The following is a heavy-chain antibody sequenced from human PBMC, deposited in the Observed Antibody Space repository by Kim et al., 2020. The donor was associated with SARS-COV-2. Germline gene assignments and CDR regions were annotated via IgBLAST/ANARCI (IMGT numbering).Heavy chain of an antibody. D-gene: IGHD3-10*01. CDR3: AXXRIXXXTMXXXADXSXXX. Sequence: SGPTLVNPTQTLTLTCTFSGFSLSTSGVGVGWIRQPPGKALEWLALSYWDDDKRYSPSLKSRLTITKDTSKNQVVLTMTNMDPVDTXXXXCAXXRIXXXTMXXXADXSXXXWGQGXXXTXSS. J-gene: IGHJ4*02. CDR2: SYWDDDK. V-gene: IGHV2-5*02. CDR1: GFSLSTSGVG.